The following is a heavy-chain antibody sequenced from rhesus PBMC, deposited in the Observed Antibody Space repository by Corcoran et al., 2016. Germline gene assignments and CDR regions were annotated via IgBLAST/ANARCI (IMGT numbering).Heavy chain of an antibody. Sequence: QVQLQASGPGLVKPSETLSLTCAVSGYSISSGYGWGWIRQPPGKGLEWIGQIYGGSGSTYYNPSLKSRVTVSKDTSKNQFSLKLSSVTAADTAVYYCARVGGSWNFDYWGQGVLVTVSS. D-gene: IGHD6-25*01. CDR2: IYGGSGST. CDR3: ARVGGSWNFDY. V-gene: IGHV4-127*01. CDR1: GYSISSGYG. J-gene: IGHJ4*01.